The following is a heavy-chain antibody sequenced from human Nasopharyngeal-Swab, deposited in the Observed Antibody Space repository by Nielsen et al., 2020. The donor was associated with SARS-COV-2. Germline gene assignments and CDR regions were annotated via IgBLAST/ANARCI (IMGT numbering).Heavy chain of an antibody. V-gene: IGHV3-9*01. CDR3: AISLPQNSCMNV. CDR1: GFTFDDYA. D-gene: IGHD1-7*01. CDR2: ISWNSGST. J-gene: IGHJ6*02. Sequence: SLKISCAASGFTFDDYAMHWVRQAPGKGLEWVSGISWNSGSTGYADSVKGRFTISRDNAKNSLYLQMNSLRAEDTALYYCAISLPQNSCMNVWGQGTTVTVSS.